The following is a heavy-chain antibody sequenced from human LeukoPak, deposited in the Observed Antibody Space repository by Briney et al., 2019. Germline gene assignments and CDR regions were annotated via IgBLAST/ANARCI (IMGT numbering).Heavy chain of an antibody. CDR3: SRGYGDDY. D-gene: IGHD4/OR15-4a*01. J-gene: IGHJ4*02. CDR1: GFTFGDWP. CDR2: IRSKAFGGTT. V-gene: IGHV3-49*04. Sequence: GGSLRLSCAASGFTFGDWPMSRVRQAPGKGLEWVGFIRSKAFGGTTEYAASVQGRFIISRDDSKRIAYLQMNSLKTEDTAVYFCSRGYGDDYWGQGILVTVSS.